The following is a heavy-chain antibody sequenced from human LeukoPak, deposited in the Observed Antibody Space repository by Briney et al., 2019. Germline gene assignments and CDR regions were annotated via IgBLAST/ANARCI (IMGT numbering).Heavy chain of an antibody. CDR3: ARGIPYCGGDCYPRYYYYYGMDV. D-gene: IGHD2-21*02. Sequence: PSETLSLTCAVYGGSFSGYYWSWIRQPPGKGLEWIGEINHSGSTNYNPSLKSRVTISVDTSKNQFSLKLSSVTAADTAVYYCARGIPYCGGDCYPRYYYYYGMDVWGQGTTVTVSS. CDR2: INHSGST. CDR1: GGSFSGYY. J-gene: IGHJ6*02. V-gene: IGHV4-34*01.